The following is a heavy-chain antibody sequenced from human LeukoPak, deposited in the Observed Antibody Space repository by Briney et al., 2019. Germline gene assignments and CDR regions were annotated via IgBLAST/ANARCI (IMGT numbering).Heavy chain of an antibody. J-gene: IGHJ5*02. D-gene: IGHD6-19*01. CDR1: GGSLSSYY. CDR3: ARASSSGWYVDP. Sequence: SETLSLTCTVSGGSLSSYYWSWIRQPPGKGLEWIGYIYYSGSTNYNPSLKSRVTISVDTSKNQFSLKLSSVTAADTAVYYCARASSSGWYVDPWGQGTLVTVSS. CDR2: IYYSGST. V-gene: IGHV4-59*01.